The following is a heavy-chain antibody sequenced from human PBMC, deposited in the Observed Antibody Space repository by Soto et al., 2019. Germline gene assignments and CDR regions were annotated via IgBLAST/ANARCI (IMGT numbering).Heavy chain of an antibody. CDR1: GFTFSSYI. V-gene: IGHV3-48*02. D-gene: IGHD3-3*02. CDR2: IGSSSATI. CDR3: ARHTFLDY. J-gene: IGHJ4*02. Sequence: GGSLRRSCAASGFTFSSYIIHWVRQAPGKGQEWVSNIGSSSATIYFADSVKGRFTISRDNAKNSVYMQMNSLRDEDTAVYYCARHTFLDYWAQGTMVTVSS.